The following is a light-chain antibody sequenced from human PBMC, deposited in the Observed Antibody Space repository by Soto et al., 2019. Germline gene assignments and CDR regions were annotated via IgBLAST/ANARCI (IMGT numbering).Light chain of an antibody. CDR2: AAS. CDR3: LQDHDDSWT. Sequence: IQMTQSPSAMSASVGDRVTITCRASRDIGSDLSWYQQKPGKAPTLLIYAASNLQSGVPSRFRGSRSGTEFTLTVSSLQPEEFATYYCLQDHDDSWTFGQGTKVDIK. CDR1: RDIGSD. J-gene: IGKJ1*01. V-gene: IGKV1-6*01.